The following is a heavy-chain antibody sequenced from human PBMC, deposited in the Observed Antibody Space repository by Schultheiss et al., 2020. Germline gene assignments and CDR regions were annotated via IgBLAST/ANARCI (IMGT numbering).Heavy chain of an antibody. CDR1: GFTFSSYW. CDR3: ARDPRYCSSTSCYSLYYYYYMDV. CDR2: INSDGSST. J-gene: IGHJ6*03. Sequence: GGSLRLSCAASGFTFSSYWMHWVRQAPGKGLVWVSRINSDGSSTSYADSVKGRFTISRDNAKNTLYLQMNSLRAEDTAVYYCARDPRYCSSTSCYSLYYYYYMDVWGKGTTVTVSS. V-gene: IGHV3-74*01. D-gene: IGHD2-2*01.